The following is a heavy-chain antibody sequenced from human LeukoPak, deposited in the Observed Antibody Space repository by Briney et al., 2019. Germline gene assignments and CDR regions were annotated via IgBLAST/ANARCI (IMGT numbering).Heavy chain of an antibody. CDR1: GFTFSSYG. CDR2: IRYDGSNK. D-gene: IGHD4-17*01. Sequence: GGSLRLSCAASGFTFSSYGMHWVRQAPGKGLEWVAFIRYDGSNKYYADSVKGRFTISRDNSKNTLYLQMNSLRAEDTAVYYCAGSHGVTVTTFDYWGQGTLVTVSS. J-gene: IGHJ4*02. CDR3: AGSHGVTVTTFDY. V-gene: IGHV3-30*02.